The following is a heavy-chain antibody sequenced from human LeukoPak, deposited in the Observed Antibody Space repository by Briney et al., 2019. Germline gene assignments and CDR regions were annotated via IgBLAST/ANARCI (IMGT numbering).Heavy chain of an antibody. D-gene: IGHD6-6*01. CDR3: ARDWPAARRPFDF. Sequence: GGSLRLSCAASGFTFSTYAMTWVRQTPGKGLEWVSGISGSGGSTYYADSVKGRFTISRDNSKNTLYLQMNCLRADDTAVYYCARDWPAARRPFDFWGQGTLVTVSS. V-gene: IGHV3-23*01. CDR2: ISGSGGST. J-gene: IGHJ4*02. CDR1: GFTFSTYA.